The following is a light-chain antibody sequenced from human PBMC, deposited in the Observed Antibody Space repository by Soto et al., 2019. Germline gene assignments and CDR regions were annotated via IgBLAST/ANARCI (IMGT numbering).Light chain of an antibody. Sequence: QSALTQPASVSGSPGQSITISCTGTSSDVGGYNYVSWYQQHPGNAPKLIIYDVSDRPSGVSNRFSGSKSGNAASLTISGLQAEDEADYYCSSYTSSSPYVFGTGTKLTVL. J-gene: IGLJ1*01. CDR3: SSYTSSSPYV. V-gene: IGLV2-14*01. CDR1: SSDVGGYNY. CDR2: DVS.